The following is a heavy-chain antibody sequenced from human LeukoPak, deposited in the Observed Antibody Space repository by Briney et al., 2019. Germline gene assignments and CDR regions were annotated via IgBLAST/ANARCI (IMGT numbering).Heavy chain of an antibody. D-gene: IGHD2-2*01. CDR3: AKRPGYCSSTSCYYYYYMDV. Sequence: GGSLRLSCAASGFTFSSYAMSWVRQAPGKGLEWVSAISGSGTSTYYADSVKSRFTISRDNSKNTLYMQMNSLRGDDTAVYYCAKRPGYCSSTSCYYYYYMDVWGDGATVTVSS. CDR1: GFTFSSYA. J-gene: IGHJ6*03. CDR2: ISGSGTST. V-gene: IGHV3-23*01.